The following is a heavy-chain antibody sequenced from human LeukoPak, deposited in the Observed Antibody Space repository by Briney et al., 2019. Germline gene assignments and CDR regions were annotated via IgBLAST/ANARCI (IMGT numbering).Heavy chain of an antibody. Sequence: PSETLSLTCTVSGGSISSYYWSWIRQPAGKGLERIGRIYTSGSTNYNPSLKSRVTMSVDTSKNQFSLKLSSVTAADTAVYYCACQRGVLVGATNYYYYMDVWGKGTTVTVSS. CDR1: GGSISSYY. D-gene: IGHD1-26*01. J-gene: IGHJ6*03. V-gene: IGHV4-4*07. CDR3: ACQRGVLVGATNYYYYMDV. CDR2: IYTSGST.